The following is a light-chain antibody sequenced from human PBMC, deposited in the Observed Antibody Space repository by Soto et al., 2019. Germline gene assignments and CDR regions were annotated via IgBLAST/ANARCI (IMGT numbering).Light chain of an antibody. V-gene: IGLV3-21*02. J-gene: IGLJ2*01. Sequence: SYELTQPPSVSVAPGQTATLTCGGDNIGSQSVHWYRQKPVQAPVLVVFHDGDRPSGIPDRFSVSNSGNTATLTISGVEVGGEADYYCQVWDSSSDQVVFGGGTKLTVL. CDR1: NIGSQS. CDR2: HDG. CDR3: QVWDSSSDQVV.